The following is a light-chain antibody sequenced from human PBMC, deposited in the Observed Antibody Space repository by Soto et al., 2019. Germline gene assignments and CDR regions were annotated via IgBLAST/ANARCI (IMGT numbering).Light chain of an antibody. V-gene: IGKV1-5*03. CDR3: QQYNICSWT. Sequence: IQNNYTLSAYVGDRVTITCRASESISTWLAWYQPKPGKAPNVLIYKASSLESGVPSRFSGSGSGTEFTLTISSLQPDDFATDYCQQYNICSWTFGQVTMVDIK. CDR1: ESISTW. J-gene: IGKJ1*01. CDR2: KAS.